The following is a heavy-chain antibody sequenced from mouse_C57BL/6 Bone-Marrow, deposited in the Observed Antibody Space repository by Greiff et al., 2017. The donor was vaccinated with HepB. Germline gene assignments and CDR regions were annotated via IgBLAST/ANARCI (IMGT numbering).Heavy chain of an antibody. CDR2: IYPRSGNT. CDR1: GYTFTSYG. D-gene: IGHD1-1*01. CDR3: ARVLRSRGYFDV. J-gene: IGHJ1*03. V-gene: IGHV1-81*01. Sequence: QVQLQQSGAELARPGASVKLSCKASGYTFTSYGISWVKQRTGQGLEWIGEIYPRSGNTYYNEKFKGKATLTADKSSSTAYMELRSLTSEDSAVYFCARVLRSRGYFDVWGTGTTVTVSS.